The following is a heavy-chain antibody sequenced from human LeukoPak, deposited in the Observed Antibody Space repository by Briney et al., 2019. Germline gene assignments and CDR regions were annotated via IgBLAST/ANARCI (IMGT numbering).Heavy chain of an antibody. V-gene: IGHV1-2*02. D-gene: IGHD3-22*01. J-gene: IGHJ4*02. CDR3: ASYLPTSKYYYDSSGYYSD. CDR1: GYTLTGYY. CDR2: INPNSGGT. Sequence: ASVKVSCKASGYTLTGYYMHWVRQAPGQGLEWMGWINPNSGGTNYAQKFQGRVTMTRDTSISTAYMELSRLRSDDTAVYYCASYLPTSKYYYDSSGYYSDWGQGTLVTVSS.